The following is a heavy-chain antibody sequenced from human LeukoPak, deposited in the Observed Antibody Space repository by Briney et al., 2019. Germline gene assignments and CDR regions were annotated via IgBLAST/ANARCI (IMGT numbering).Heavy chain of an antibody. CDR2: ISGNNGNT. Sequence: SVKVSCKASGYTFTSYGTSWVRQAPGQGLEWMGWISGNNGNTNYAQHLQGRVTMTTDTSTSTAYMELRSLRFDDTAVYYCARDVFSTYYYDSSGLGDAFEIWGRGTMVTVSS. J-gene: IGHJ3*02. CDR1: GYTFTSYG. V-gene: IGHV1-18*01. CDR3: ARDVFSTYYYDSSGLGDAFEI. D-gene: IGHD3-22*01.